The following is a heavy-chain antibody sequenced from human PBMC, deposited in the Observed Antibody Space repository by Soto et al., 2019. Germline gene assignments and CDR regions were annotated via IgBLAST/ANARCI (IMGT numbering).Heavy chain of an antibody. CDR1: GGSISSSSYY. V-gene: IGHV4-39*01. D-gene: IGHD3-22*01. Sequence: SETLSLTCTVSGGSISSSSYYWGWIRQPPGKGLEWIGSIYYNGSTYYNPSLKSRVTISVDTSKNQFSLKLSSVTAADTAVYYCARAMETITMIVVDLRGFDYWGQGTLVTVSS. J-gene: IGHJ4*02. CDR3: ARAMETITMIVVDLRGFDY. CDR2: IYYNGST.